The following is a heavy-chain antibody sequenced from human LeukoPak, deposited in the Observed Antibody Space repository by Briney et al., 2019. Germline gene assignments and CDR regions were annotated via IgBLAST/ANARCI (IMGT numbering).Heavy chain of an antibody. J-gene: IGHJ4*02. V-gene: IGHV3-23*01. CDR3: ATWAHSGYWIATFDY. CDR1: GFTFSSYE. Sequence: GGSLRLSCAASGFTFSSYEMNWVRQAPGKGLEWVSSISGSGDSTYYADSVKGRFTISRDNSKNTLYLQTNSLRVEDTAVYYWATWAHSGYWIATFDYWGQGTLVTVSS. CDR2: ISGSGDST. D-gene: IGHD3-22*01.